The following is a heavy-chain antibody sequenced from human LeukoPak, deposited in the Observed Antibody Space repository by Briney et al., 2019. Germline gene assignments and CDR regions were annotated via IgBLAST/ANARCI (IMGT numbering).Heavy chain of an antibody. D-gene: IGHD3-16*01. J-gene: IGHJ4*02. CDR3: ARGDYTGPRDY. Sequence: ASVKVSSKASGYTFTVYYMHWVRQAPGQGREWMGWINPNSGGTNYVQKFQGRVTMTRDTSISTAYMELSRLRSDDTAVYYCARGDYTGPRDYWGQGTLVTVSS. V-gene: IGHV1-2*02. CDR1: GYTFTVYY. CDR2: INPNSGGT.